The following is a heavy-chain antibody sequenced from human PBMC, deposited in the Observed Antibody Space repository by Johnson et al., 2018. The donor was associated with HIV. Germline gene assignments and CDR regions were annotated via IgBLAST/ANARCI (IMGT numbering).Heavy chain of an antibody. CDR1: AFTFSNAW. Sequence: EVPLVESGGGLVKPGGSLRLSCAASAFTFSNAWMSWVRQAPGKGLECVGRIKSNTDGGTTDYVAPVKARSTIPRDDSKNTLYLQMNSLKIEDTAVYYCTTVYCSSTSCYSYAFDIWGQGTMVTVSS. V-gene: IGHV3-15*01. CDR2: IKSNTDGGTT. D-gene: IGHD2-2*01. CDR3: TTVYCSSTSCYSYAFDI. J-gene: IGHJ3*02.